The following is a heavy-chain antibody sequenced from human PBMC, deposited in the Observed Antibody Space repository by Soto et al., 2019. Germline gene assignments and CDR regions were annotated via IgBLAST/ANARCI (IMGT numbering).Heavy chain of an antibody. CDR2: IYYSGST. Sequence: QVQLQESGPGLVKPSQTLSLTCTVSGGSISSGGYYWSWIRQHPGKGLEWIGYIYYSGSTYYNPSLKSRVTISVDTSKNQFSLKLSSVTAADTAVYYCARDRLWFGELLPQKLTYYYYGMDVWGQGTTVTVSS. D-gene: IGHD3-10*01. CDR3: ARDRLWFGELLPQKLTYYYYGMDV. J-gene: IGHJ6*02. CDR1: GGSISSGGYY. V-gene: IGHV4-31*03.